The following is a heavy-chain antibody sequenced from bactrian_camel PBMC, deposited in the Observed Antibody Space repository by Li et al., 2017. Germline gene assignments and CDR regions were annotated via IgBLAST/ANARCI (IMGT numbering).Heavy chain of an antibody. CDR2: ID. J-gene: IGHJ4*01. D-gene: IGHD1*01. Sequence: VQLVESGGGSEQTGGSLRLSCAVSGSPTGQLCLGWFRQVPGKEREAVAVIDGQFTISRDNAKNTVYLQMNSLKPEDSAIYYCAADPRFPCDVISHSMTFRGQGTQVTVS. V-gene: IGHV3S53*01. CDR3: AADPRFPCDVISHSMTF. CDR1: GSPTGQLC.